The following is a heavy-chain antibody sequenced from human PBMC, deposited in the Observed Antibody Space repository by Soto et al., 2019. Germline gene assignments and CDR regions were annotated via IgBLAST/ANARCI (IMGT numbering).Heavy chain of an antibody. CDR1: GYTFTIYD. CDR3: ARGPVLRFLEWYYRDYYYGMDV. D-gene: IGHD3-3*01. Sequence: ASVKVSCKASGYTFTIYDINWVRQSTVQGLEWMGWMNPNSGNTGYAQKFQGRVTMTRNTSISTAYMELSSLRSEDTAVYYCARGPVLRFLEWYYRDYYYGMDVWGQGTTVTVSS. CDR2: MNPNSGNT. J-gene: IGHJ6*02. V-gene: IGHV1-8*01.